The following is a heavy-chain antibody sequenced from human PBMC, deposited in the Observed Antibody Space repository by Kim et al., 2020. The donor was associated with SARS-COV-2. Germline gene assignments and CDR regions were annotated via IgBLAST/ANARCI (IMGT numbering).Heavy chain of an antibody. J-gene: IGHJ4*02. D-gene: IGHD4-17*01. CDR1: GFTFSSYA. Sequence: GGSLRLSCAASGFTFSSYAMHWVRQAPGKGLEWVAVISYDGSNKYYADSVKGRFTISRDNSKNTLYLQMNSLRAEDTAVYYCARDRDVYDYGGNGFDYWGQGTLVTVSS. V-gene: IGHV3-30*04. CDR3: ARDRDVYDYGGNGFDY. CDR2: ISYDGSNK.